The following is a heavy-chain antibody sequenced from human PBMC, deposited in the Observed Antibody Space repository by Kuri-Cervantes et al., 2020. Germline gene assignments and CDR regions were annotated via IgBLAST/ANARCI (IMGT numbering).Heavy chain of an antibody. V-gene: IGHV3-30*14. D-gene: IGHD5-24*01. CDR3: ARELGETATSYFDY. J-gene: IGHJ4*02. Sequence: SCKASGYTFTSYYMHWVRQAPGKGLEWVAVISYDGSNKYYADSVKGRFTISRDNSKNTLYLQMNSLRAEDTAVYYCARELGETATSYFDYWGQGTLVTVSS. CDR2: ISYDGSNK. CDR1: GYTFTSYY.